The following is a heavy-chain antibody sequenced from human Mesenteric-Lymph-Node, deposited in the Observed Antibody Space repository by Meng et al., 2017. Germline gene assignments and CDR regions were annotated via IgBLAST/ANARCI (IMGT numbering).Heavy chain of an antibody. CDR1: GGTFSSYT. J-gene: IGHJ4*02. V-gene: IGHV1-2*06. CDR2: INPNSGDP. CDR3: ATLNPGY. Sequence: ASVKVSCKASGGTFSSYTISWVRQAPGQGLEWMGRINPNSGDPDYVQKFQGRVTMTRDTSISTAYMELSSLTSDDTAIYYCATLNPGYWGQGTLVTVSS.